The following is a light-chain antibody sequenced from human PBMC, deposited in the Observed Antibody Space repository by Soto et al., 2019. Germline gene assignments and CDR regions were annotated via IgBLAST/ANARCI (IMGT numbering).Light chain of an antibody. V-gene: IGKV1-5*01. CDR1: QNINNW. Sequence: DIQMTQSPSTLSASIGDRVTITCRASQNINNWIAWYQQKPGKAPKFLIYDASTLESGVPSRFSGSGFGTEFSLNISSRQPDDFGSYYCQHMRTFGQGTKV. CDR3: QHMRT. J-gene: IGKJ1*01. CDR2: DAS.